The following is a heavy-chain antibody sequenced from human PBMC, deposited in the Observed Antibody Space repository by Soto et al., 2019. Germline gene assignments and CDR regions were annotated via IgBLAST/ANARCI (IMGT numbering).Heavy chain of an antibody. CDR3: ARLRVDSGGYHFDI. V-gene: IGHV2-26*01. J-gene: IGHJ4*02. D-gene: IGHD2-21*01. CDR2: IFSNDEK. Sequence: SGPTLVNPTETLTLTCTVSGFSLSNATMGVSWIRQPPGKALEWLAHIFSNDEKSYSTSLESRLTISKDTSKSQVVLSMTNMDPVDTATYYCARLRVDSGGYHFDIWGQGTLVTVSS. CDR1: GFSLSNATMG.